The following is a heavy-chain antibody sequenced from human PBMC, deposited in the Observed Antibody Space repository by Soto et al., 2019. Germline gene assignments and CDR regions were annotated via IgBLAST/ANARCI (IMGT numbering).Heavy chain of an antibody. CDR3: SRWRARYCSSTSCYRYNWFDP. CDR1: GGSFSGYY. D-gene: IGHD2-2*01. V-gene: IGHV4-34*01. CDR2: INHSGST. Sequence: SETLSLTCAAYGGSFSGYYWSWIRQPPGKGLEWIGYINHSGSTNYNPSLKSRVTISVDTSKNQFSLKLSSVTAADTAVYYCSRWRARYCSSTSCYRYNWFDPWGQGTLVTVSS. J-gene: IGHJ5*02.